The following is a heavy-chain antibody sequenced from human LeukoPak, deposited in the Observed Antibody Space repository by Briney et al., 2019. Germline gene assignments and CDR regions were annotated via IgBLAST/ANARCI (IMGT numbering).Heavy chain of an antibody. V-gene: IGHV1-24*01. J-gene: IGHJ4*02. D-gene: IGHD3-22*01. Sequence: SVKVSCKVSGYTLTELSMHWVRQAPGKGLEWMGGFDPEDGETIYAQKFQGRVTMTEDTSTDTAYMELSSLRSEDTAVYYCARDYSSGYYYGSSFDYWGQGTLVTVSS. CDR2: FDPEDGET. CDR3: ARDYSSGYYYGSSFDY. CDR1: GYTLTELS.